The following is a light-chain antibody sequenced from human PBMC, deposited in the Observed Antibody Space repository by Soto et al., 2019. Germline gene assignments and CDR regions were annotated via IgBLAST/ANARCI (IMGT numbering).Light chain of an antibody. CDR2: GAS. J-gene: IGKJ5*01. Sequence: EIVMTQSPATLSVSPGERATLSCRASQSISSNLAWYQQKHGQAPRLLIYGASTRATGIPARFSGSGSGTEFTITISSPQSEDGEVYDCQQYNNWFITFGQGTRLEIK. CDR3: QQYNNWFIT. V-gene: IGKV3-15*01. CDR1: QSISSN.